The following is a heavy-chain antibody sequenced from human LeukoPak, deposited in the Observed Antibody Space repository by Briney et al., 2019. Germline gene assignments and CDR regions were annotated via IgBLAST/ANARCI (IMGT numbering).Heavy chain of an antibody. D-gene: IGHD3-22*01. CDR1: GGSISSGIHY. V-gene: IGHV4-61*02. CDR3: ARGPYSYDSSGAFDI. J-gene: IGHJ3*02. Sequence: SDTLSLTCSVSGGSISSGIHYWSWIRQPAGKGLEWIGRISSSGSTNYNPSLKSRVTISVDTSKNQFSLKLSSVTAADTAVYFCARGPYSYDSSGAFDIWGQGTMVTVSS. CDR2: ISSSGST.